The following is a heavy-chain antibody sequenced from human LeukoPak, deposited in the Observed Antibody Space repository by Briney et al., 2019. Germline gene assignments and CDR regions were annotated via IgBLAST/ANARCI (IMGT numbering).Heavy chain of an antibody. D-gene: IGHD2-15*01. V-gene: IGHV3-23*01. J-gene: IGHJ3*02. CDR1: GFTFSSYA. CDR3: TKDRYIVVVPSAFDI. Sequence: GGSLRLSCGASGFTFSSYAMSWVRQAPGKGLEWVSAISGSGGSTYYADSVKGRFTISRDNSKNTLYLQMNSLRAEDTAVYYCTKDRYIVVVPSAFDIWGQGTMVTVSS. CDR2: ISGSGGST.